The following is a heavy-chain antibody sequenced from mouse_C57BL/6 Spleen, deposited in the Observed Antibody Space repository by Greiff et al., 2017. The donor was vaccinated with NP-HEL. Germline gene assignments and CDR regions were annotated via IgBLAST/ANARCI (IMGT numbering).Heavy chain of an antibody. J-gene: IGHJ2*01. V-gene: IGHV1-80*01. D-gene: IGHD2-5*01. CDR3: ARRDSNFYVDY. Sequence: VQLQQSGAELVKPGASVKISCKASGYAFSSYWMNWVKQRPGKGLEWIGQIYPGDGDTNYNGKFKGKATLTADKSSSTAYMKLSSLPSEDSAVYFCARRDSNFYVDYWGQGTTLTVSS. CDR1: GYAFSSYW. CDR2: IYPGDGDT.